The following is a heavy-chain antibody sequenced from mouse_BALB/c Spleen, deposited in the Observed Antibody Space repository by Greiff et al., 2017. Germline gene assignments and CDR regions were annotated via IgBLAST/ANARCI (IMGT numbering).Heavy chain of an antibody. Sequence: QVQLQQSGAELVRPGASVKLSCKASGYTFTSYWMNWVKQRPEQGLEWIGRIDPYDSETHYNQKFKDKAILTVDKSSSTAYMQLSSLTSEDSAVYYCARSGAITTATLAMDYWGQGTSVTVSS. CDR2: IDPYDSET. V-gene: IGHV1-52*01. J-gene: IGHJ4*01. D-gene: IGHD1-2*01. CDR3: ARSGAITTATLAMDY. CDR1: GYTFTSYW.